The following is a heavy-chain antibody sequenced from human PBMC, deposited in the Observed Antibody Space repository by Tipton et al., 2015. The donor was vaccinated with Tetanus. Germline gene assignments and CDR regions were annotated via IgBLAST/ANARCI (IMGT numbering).Heavy chain of an antibody. CDR3: VRKDFGDYVFDS. V-gene: IGHV3-48*02. CDR2: ISANTRTI. Sequence: SLRLSCAASGFTFSSHSLNWIRQPPGKGLEWISYISANTRTIHYSDSVEGRFTISRDNAKNSLYLQMSSPRDDDTAIYYCVRKDFGDYVFDSWGQGTLVTVSS. J-gene: IGHJ4*02. D-gene: IGHD4-17*01. CDR1: GFTFSSHS.